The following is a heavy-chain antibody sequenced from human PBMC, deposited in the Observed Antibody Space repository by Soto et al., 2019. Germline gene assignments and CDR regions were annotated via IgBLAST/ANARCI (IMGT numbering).Heavy chain of an antibody. CDR1: GYTFTGYY. V-gene: IGHV1-2*04. Sequence: QVQLVQSGAEVKKPGASVKVSCKASGYTFTGYYMHWVRQAPGQGLEWMGWINPNSGGTNYAQKFQGWVTMTRDTSISTAYMERSRLRSDDTAVYYCARATTIAARPHFDYWGQGTLVTVSS. J-gene: IGHJ4*02. CDR3: ARATTIAARPHFDY. D-gene: IGHD6-6*01. CDR2: INPNSGGT.